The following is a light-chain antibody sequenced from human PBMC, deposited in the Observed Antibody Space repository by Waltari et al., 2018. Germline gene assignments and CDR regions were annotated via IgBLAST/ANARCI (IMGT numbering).Light chain of an antibody. CDR3: MIWHSSAWV. J-gene: IGLJ3*02. V-gene: IGLV5-45*03. Sequence: QAVLTQPSSLSASPGASASLTCTLRSDINIGAYRIYWYQQKPRSPPQYLLRYKSDSDKQQGSGVPSRFSGSKDASANAGILLISGLQSEDEADYYCMIWHSSAWVFGGGTKLTVL. CDR2: YKSDSDK. CDR1: SDINIGAYR.